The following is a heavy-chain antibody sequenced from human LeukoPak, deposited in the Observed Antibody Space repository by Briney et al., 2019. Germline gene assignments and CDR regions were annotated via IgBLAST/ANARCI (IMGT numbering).Heavy chain of an antibody. Sequence: PGGSLRLSCAASGFTFSSYGIHWVRQAPGKGLEWVAVISYDGSNKYYADSVKGRFTISRDNSKNTLYLQMNSLKTEDTAVYYCTTISASVVGESFDYWGQGALVTVSS. CDR3: TTISASVVGESFDY. V-gene: IGHV3-30*03. D-gene: IGHD2-15*01. CDR2: ISYDGSNK. CDR1: GFTFSSYG. J-gene: IGHJ4*02.